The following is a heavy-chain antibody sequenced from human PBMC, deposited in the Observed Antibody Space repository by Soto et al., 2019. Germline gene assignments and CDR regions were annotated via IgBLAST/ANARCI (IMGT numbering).Heavy chain of an antibody. CDR1: GFTFSSYG. D-gene: IGHD5-12*01. V-gene: IGHV3-33*01. CDR2: IWYDGSNK. Sequence: QVQLVESGGGVVQPGRSLRLSCAASGFTFSSYGMHWVRQAPGKGLEWVAVIWYDGSNKYYADSVKGRFTISRDNSKNTLYLQINSLRAEDTAVYYCARESDGYNPCIDYWCQGTLVTVSS. J-gene: IGHJ4*02. CDR3: ARESDGYNPCIDY.